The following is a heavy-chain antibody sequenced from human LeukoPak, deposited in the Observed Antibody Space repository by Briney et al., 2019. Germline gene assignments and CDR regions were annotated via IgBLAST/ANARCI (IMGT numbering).Heavy chain of an antibody. CDR1: GYTFISYY. D-gene: IGHD6-19*01. CDR3: ARGPVLSGWYSNYYYYYGMDV. CDR2: NNPSGGST. Sequence: GASVKVSCKASGYTFISYYMHWVRQAPEQGLEWTGINNPSGGSTSYAQKFQGRVTMTRNTSISTAYMELSSLRSEDTAVYYCARGPVLSGWYSNYYYYYGMDVWGQGTTVTVSS. V-gene: IGHV1-46*01. J-gene: IGHJ6*02.